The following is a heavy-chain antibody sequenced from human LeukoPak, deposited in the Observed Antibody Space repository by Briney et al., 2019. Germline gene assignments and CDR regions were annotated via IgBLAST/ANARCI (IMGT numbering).Heavy chain of an antibody. CDR3: SRHYYGLNWFDP. J-gene: IGHJ5*02. Sequence: PGRSLSLPCIHCGFTFGDYTMSWVRQAPGKGLEWVGFIRSKAYGGTTEYAASVKGRFTISRDDSKSIAYLQMNSLIPEDTGVYYCSRHYYGLNWFDPWGQGTLVTVSS. D-gene: IGHD3-3*01. V-gene: IGHV3-49*04. CDR1: GFTFGDYT. CDR2: IRSKAYGGTT.